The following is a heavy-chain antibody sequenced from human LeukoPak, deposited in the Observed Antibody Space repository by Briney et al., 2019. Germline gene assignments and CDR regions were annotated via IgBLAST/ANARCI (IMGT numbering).Heavy chain of an antibody. CDR1: GGTFSSYA. CDR3: ARVSGSGSYYSFDY. Sequence: SVKVSCKASGGTFSSYAISWVRQAPGQGLEWMGGIIPIFGTANYAQKFQGRVTITADKSTSTAYMELSSLRSDDTAVYYCARVSGSGSYYSFDYWGQGTLVTVSS. J-gene: IGHJ4*02. D-gene: IGHD3-10*01. CDR2: IIPIFGTA. V-gene: IGHV1-69*06.